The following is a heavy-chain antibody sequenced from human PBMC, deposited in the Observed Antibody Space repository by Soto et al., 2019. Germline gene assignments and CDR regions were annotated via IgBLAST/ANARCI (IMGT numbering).Heavy chain of an antibody. CDR1: GGSISSSSYY. CDR2: IYYSGST. J-gene: IGHJ4*02. Sequence: SETLSLTCTVSGGSISSSSYYWGWIRQPPGKGLEWIGSIYYSGSTYYNPSLKSRVTISVDTSKNQFSLKLSSVTAADTAVYYCARHKNYGDYGFDYWGQGTLVTVSS. V-gene: IGHV4-39*01. CDR3: ARHKNYGDYGFDY. D-gene: IGHD4-17*01.